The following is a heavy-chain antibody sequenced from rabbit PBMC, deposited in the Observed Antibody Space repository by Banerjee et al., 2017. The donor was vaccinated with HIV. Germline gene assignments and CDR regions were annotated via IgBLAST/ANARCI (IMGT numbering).Heavy chain of an antibody. V-gene: IGHV1S45*01. CDR2: INTSSGNT. Sequence: GGDLVKPEGSLTLTCTASGFSFSSGYWMCWVRQAPGKGLEWIACINTSSGNTVYASWAKGRFTISKTSSTTVTLQMTSLTAADTATYFCARDAGYAGSNLWGPGTLVTVS. CDR1: GFSFSSGYW. CDR3: ARDAGYAGSNL. D-gene: IGHD4-2*01. J-gene: IGHJ4*01.